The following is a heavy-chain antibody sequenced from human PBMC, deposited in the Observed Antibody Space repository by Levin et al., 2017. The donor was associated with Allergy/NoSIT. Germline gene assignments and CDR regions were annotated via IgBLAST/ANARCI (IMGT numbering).Heavy chain of an antibody. D-gene: IGHD5-18*01. CDR1: GYTFTGYY. CDR3: ARDTNRGYSYGFPRY. CDR2: INPNSGGT. J-gene: IGHJ4*02. V-gene: IGHV1-2*02. Sequence: GESLKISCKASGYTFTGYYMHWVRQAPGQGLEWMGWINPNSGGTNYAQKFQGRVTMTRDTSISTAYMELSRLRSDDTAVYYCARDTNRGYSYGFPRYWGQGTLVTVSS.